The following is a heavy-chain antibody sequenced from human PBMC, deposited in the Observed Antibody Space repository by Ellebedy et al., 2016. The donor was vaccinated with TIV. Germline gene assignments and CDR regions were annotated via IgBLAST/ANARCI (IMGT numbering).Heavy chain of an antibody. CDR2: IGTAGDT. Sequence: GESLKISXAASGFTFSSYDMHWVRQATGKGLEWVSAIGTAGDTYYPGSVKGRFTISRENAKNSLYLQMNSLRAGDTAVYYCARAYGGNDYFHYGMDVWGQGTTVTVSS. CDR3: ARAYGGNDYFHYGMDV. D-gene: IGHD4-23*01. J-gene: IGHJ6*02. CDR1: GFTFSSYD. V-gene: IGHV3-13*04.